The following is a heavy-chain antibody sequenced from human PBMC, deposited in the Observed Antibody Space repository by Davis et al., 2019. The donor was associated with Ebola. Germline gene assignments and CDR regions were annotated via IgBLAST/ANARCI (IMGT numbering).Heavy chain of an antibody. Sequence: GVLKISCATSGFTFSNCWMSWVRQAPGKGLEWVAVINPDGSDKYYVDSVKGQFTVSRDNAKNSLYLQMNSLRVEDTAVYYCTRGSGAATLDYWGQGTLVTVSS. CDR3: TRGSGAATLDY. CDR1: GFTFSNCW. V-gene: IGHV3-7*01. D-gene: IGHD1-26*01. J-gene: IGHJ4*02. CDR2: INPDGSDK.